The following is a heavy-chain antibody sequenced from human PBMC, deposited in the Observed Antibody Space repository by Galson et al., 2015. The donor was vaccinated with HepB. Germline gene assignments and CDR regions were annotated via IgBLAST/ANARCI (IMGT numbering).Heavy chain of an antibody. Sequence: SLRLSCAASGFTFSSYGMHWVRQAPGKGLEWVAVISYDGSNKYYADSVKGRFTISRDNSKNTLYLQMNSLRAEDTAVYYCAKDPHPGELPTRVFDYWGQGTLVTVSS. D-gene: IGHD1-26*01. V-gene: IGHV3-30*18. J-gene: IGHJ4*02. CDR2: ISYDGSNK. CDR3: AKDPHPGELPTRVFDY. CDR1: GFTFSSYG.